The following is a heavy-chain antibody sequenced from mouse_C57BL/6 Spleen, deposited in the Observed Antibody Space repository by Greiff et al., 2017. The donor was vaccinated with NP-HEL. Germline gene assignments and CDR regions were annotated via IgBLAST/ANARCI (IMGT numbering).Heavy chain of an antibody. CDR1: GYAFSSSW. CDR3: ARKTPYYAMDY. Sequence: VNVVESGPELVKPGASVKISCKASGYAFSSSWMNWVKQRPGKGLEWIGRIYPGDGDTNYNGKFKGKATLTADKSSSTAYMQLSSLTSEDSAVYFCARKTPYYAMDYWGQGTSVTVSS. CDR2: IYPGDGDT. J-gene: IGHJ4*01. V-gene: IGHV1-82*01.